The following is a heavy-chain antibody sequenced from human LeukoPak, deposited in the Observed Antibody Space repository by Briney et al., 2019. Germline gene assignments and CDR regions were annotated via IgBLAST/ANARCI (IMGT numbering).Heavy chain of an antibody. V-gene: IGHV4-61*02. CDR1: GGSISSGGYF. Sequence: PSETLSLTCTVSGGSISSGGYFWSWIRQPAGKGPEWIGRINTSGSTNYNPFLKSRVTISVDTSKNQFSLKLSSVTAADTAVYYCARVKPIQLWLGGSDRTDAFDIWGQGTMVTVSS. CDR2: INTSGST. J-gene: IGHJ3*02. CDR3: ARVKPIQLWLGGSDRTDAFDI. D-gene: IGHD5-18*01.